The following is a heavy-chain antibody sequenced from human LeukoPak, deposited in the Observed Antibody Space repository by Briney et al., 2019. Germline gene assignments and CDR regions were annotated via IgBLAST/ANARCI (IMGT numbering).Heavy chain of an antibody. CDR1: GGSFSSSSYY. CDR2: MYYSGSA. Sequence: SETLSLTCTVSGGSFSSSSYYWGWIRQPPGKGLEWIGSMYYSGSAYYNASLRSRVTISVDTSKNQFSLKLSSVTAADTAVYYCARHFDRDGYKSNAFDIWGQGTMVTVSS. D-gene: IGHD5-24*01. V-gene: IGHV4-39*01. J-gene: IGHJ3*02. CDR3: ARHFDRDGYKSNAFDI.